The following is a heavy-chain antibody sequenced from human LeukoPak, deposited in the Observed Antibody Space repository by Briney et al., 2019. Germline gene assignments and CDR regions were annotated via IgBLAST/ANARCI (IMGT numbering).Heavy chain of an antibody. CDR3: AKSGGGALCGGDCYARFGAYDP. V-gene: IGHV3-30*18. CDR1: DFTLSAYG. D-gene: IGHD2-21*02. Sequence: QPGRSLRLSCATPDFTLSAYGMHWVRQAPGKGLEWVAVISHDGSEIYYADSVKGRFTISKDNSKNMLYLQMNSLSAEDTAMYYCAKSGGGALCGGDCYARFGAYDPWGQGTLVTVSS. J-gene: IGHJ5*02. CDR2: ISHDGSEI.